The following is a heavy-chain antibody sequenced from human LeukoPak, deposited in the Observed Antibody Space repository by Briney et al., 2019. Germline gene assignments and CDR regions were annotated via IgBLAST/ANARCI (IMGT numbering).Heavy chain of an antibody. V-gene: IGHV3-48*03. CDR1: GFTFSSYE. J-gene: IGHJ4*02. CDR2: ISSSGSTI. CDR3: ARGGPAAGRFDY. Sequence: GGSLRLSCAAPGFTFSSYEMNWVRQAPGKGLEWVSYISSSGSTIYYADSVKGRFTISRDSAKNSLYLQMNSLRAEDTAVYYCARGGPAAGRFDYWGQGTLVTVSS. D-gene: IGHD6-13*01.